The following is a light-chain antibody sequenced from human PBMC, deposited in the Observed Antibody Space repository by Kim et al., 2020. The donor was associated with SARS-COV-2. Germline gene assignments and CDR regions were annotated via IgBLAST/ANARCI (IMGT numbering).Light chain of an antibody. V-gene: IGKV1-39*01. CDR1: QNIINY. CDR3: QQSYSIPRT. CDR2: AAS. Sequence: ASVGDTVTITCRASQNIINYLNWYQQKPGKAPKLLIYAASSLQSGVPSRFSGSGSGTDFTLTISSLQPEDFATYYCQQSYSIPRTFGQGNKVDIK. J-gene: IGKJ1*01.